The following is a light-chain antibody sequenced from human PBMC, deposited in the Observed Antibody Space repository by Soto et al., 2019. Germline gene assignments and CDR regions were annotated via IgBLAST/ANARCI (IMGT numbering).Light chain of an antibody. J-gene: IGKJ1*01. Sequence: DIHMTQSPSTLYASVGDRVTITCRASQSITMWLAWYQQKPGKAHNLLIYKTSSLESGVPSRFSGSGSGTEFTLTISSLQPDDFATYYCQRWTDYSWTFGQGTKVEVK. CDR2: KTS. V-gene: IGKV1-5*03. CDR3: QRWTDYSWT. CDR1: QSITMW.